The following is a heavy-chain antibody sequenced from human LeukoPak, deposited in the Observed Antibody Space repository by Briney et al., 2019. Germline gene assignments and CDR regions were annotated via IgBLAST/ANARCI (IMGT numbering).Heavy chain of an antibody. J-gene: IGHJ4*02. CDR3: AGGADSGYSSDN. CDR1: GFTFSRYW. CDR2: INSDGRST. V-gene: IGHV3-74*01. D-gene: IGHD3-9*01. Sequence: GGSLRLSCGASGFTFSRYWMSWVRQAPGKGLVWVSRINSDGRSTNYADSVKGRFTISRDNAKNTLYLQMNSLRAEDTAVYYCAGGADSGYSSDNWGQGTVVSVSS.